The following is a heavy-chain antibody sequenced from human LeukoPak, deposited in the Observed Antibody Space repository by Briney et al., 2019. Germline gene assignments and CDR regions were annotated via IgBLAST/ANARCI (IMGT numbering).Heavy chain of an antibody. D-gene: IGHD3-22*01. CDR2: IYYSGST. Sequence: SETLSLTCTVSGGSISSSSYYWGWIRQPPGKGLEWIGSIYYSGSTYYNPSLKSRVTISVDTSKNQFSLKLSSVTAADTAVYYCARGYYDSSGSDYWGQGTLVTVSS. CDR1: GGSISSSSYY. J-gene: IGHJ4*02. CDR3: ARGYYDSSGSDY. V-gene: IGHV4-39*01.